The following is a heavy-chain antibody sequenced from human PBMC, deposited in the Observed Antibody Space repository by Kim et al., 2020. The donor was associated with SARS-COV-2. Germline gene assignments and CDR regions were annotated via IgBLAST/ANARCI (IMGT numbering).Heavy chain of an antibody. CDR3: VGSNDYGDSPTVPHAFDF. CDR1: GGSITSGDFY. CDR2: IYYSGST. D-gene: IGHD4-17*01. J-gene: IGHJ3*01. V-gene: IGHV4-30-4*01. Sequence: SETLSLTCTVSGGSITSGDFYWSWIRQPPGKGLDWIGYIYYSGSTYYNPSLKSRISISLDKSKNQFSLKVNSVTAADTAVYYCVGSNDYGDSPTVPHAFDFWGQGTMVSVSS.